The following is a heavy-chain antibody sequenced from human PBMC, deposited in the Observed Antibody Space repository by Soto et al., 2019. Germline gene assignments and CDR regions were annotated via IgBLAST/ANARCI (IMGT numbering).Heavy chain of an antibody. CDR2: ISSSSSYT. CDR3: ARGQLGSSDYFDY. D-gene: IGHD5-18*01. J-gene: IGHJ4*02. CDR1: GFTFSDYY. Sequence: QVQLVESGGGLVKPGGSLTLSCAASGFTFSDYYMSWIRQAPGKGREWVSYISSSSSYTNYADSVKGRFTSSRDNAKNSLYLQMNSLRAEDTAVYYCARGQLGSSDYFDYWGQGTLVTVSS. V-gene: IGHV3-11*06.